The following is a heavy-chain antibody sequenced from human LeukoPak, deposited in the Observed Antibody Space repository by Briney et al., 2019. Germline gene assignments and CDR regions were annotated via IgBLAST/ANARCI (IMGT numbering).Heavy chain of an antibody. J-gene: IGHJ4*02. CDR3: AREVGSNGAFDY. CDR2: ISSSSSYI. V-gene: IGHV3-21*01. D-gene: IGHD1-26*01. CDR1: GFTFSSYS. Sequence: GGSLRLSCAASGFTFSSYSMNWVRQAPGKGLEWVSSISSSSSYIYYADSVKGRFTISRDNAKNSLYLQMNSLRADDTAVHSCAREVGSNGAFDYWGPGTLVTVSS.